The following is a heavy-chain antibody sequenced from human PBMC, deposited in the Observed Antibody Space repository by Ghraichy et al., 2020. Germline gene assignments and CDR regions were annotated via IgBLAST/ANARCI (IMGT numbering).Heavy chain of an antibody. CDR1: GGSISSSSYY. CDR3: ARLGKYSSGLDY. CDR2: IYYSGST. Sequence: SETLYLTCTVSGGSISSSSYYWVWIRQPPGKGLEWIGSIYYSGSTYYNPSLKSRVTISVDTSKNQFSLKLSSVTAADTAVYYCARLGKYSSGLDYWGQGTLVTVSS. D-gene: IGHD6-19*01. J-gene: IGHJ4*02. V-gene: IGHV4-39*01.